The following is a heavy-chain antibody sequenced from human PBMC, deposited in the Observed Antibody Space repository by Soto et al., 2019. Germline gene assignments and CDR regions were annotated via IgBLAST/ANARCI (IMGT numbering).Heavy chain of an antibody. CDR2: ISSSSSVI. Sequence: GGSLRLSCATSGFILSDCAMNWVRQAPGKGLEWVSYISSSSSVIDYADSVKGRFTVSRDNARNSLYLQMNSLRAEDTAVYYCARDLSRGSNWYYYMDVWGKGTTFTVSS. D-gene: IGHD7-27*01. V-gene: IGHV3-48*01. J-gene: IGHJ6*03. CDR1: GFILSDCA. CDR3: ARDLSRGSNWYYYMDV.